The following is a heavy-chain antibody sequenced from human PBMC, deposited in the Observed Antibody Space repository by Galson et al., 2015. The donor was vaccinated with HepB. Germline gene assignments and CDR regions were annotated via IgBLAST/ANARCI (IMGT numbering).Heavy chain of an antibody. Sequence: SLRLSCAASGFTFSSYAMNWVRQAPGKGLEWVAITSFDGTNKYYTDSVKGRFTISRDNSKNTVYLQMNSLRVEDTAVYYCARDPGSAFGYFDYWGQGTLVTVSS. D-gene: IGHD3-3*01. J-gene: IGHJ4*02. V-gene: IGHV3-30-3*01. CDR2: TSFDGTNK. CDR1: GFTFSSYA. CDR3: ARDPGSAFGYFDY.